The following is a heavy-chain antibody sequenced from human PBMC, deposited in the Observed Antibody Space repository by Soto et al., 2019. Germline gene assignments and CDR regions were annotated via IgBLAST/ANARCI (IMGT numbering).Heavy chain of an antibody. V-gene: IGHV4-31*03. CDR1: GGSISSGGYY. CDR3: ARDRGVDTAMVNGYYGMDV. CDR2: IYHSGST. Sequence: SETLSLTCTVSGGSISSGGYYWSWIRQHPGKGLEWIGYIYHSGSTYYNPSLKSRVTISVDTSKNQFSLKLSSVTAADTAVYYCARDRGVDTAMVNGYYGMDVWGQGTTVTVSS. D-gene: IGHD5-18*01. J-gene: IGHJ6*02.